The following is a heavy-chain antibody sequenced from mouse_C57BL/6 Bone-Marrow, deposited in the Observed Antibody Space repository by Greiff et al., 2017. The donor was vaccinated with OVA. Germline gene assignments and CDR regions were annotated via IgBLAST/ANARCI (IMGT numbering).Heavy chain of an antibody. J-gene: IGHJ4*01. CDR1: GYTFTDYY. Sequence: VQLKESGPVLVKPGASVKMSCKASGYTFTDYYMNWVKQSHGKSLEWIGVINPYNGGTSYNQKFKGKATLTVDKSSSTAYMELNSLTSEDSAVYYCARWIYYYGIGYAMDYWGQGTSVTVSS. CDR2: INPYNGGT. CDR3: ARWIYYYGIGYAMDY. V-gene: IGHV1-19*01. D-gene: IGHD1-1*01.